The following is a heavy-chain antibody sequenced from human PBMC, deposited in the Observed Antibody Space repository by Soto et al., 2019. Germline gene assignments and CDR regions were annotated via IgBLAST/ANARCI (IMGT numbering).Heavy chain of an antibody. Sequence: GASVKVSCKASGGTFSSYTISWVRQAPGQGLEWMGRIIPILGIANYAQKLQGRVTITTDKSTSTAYMELRSLRSDDTAVYYCARVWGGVVITDDAFDIWGQGTMVTVSS. CDR2: IIPILGIA. J-gene: IGHJ3*02. CDR1: GGTFSSYT. D-gene: IGHD3-3*01. V-gene: IGHV1-69*02. CDR3: ARVWGGVVITDDAFDI.